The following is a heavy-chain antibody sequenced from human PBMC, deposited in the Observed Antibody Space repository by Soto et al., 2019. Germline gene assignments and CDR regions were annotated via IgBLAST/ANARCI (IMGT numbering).Heavy chain of an antibody. CDR3: ARNSGYDLDYYYYGMDV. J-gene: IGHJ6*02. CDR1: GGTFSSYA. D-gene: IGHD5-12*01. Sequence: QVQLVQSGAEVKKPGSSVKVSCKASGGTFSSYAISWVRQAPGQGLEWMGGIIPIFGTANYAQKFQGRVTITADESTSTAYMELSRLRSEDTAVYYCARNSGYDLDYYYYGMDVWGQGTTVTVSS. CDR2: IIPIFGTA. V-gene: IGHV1-69*12.